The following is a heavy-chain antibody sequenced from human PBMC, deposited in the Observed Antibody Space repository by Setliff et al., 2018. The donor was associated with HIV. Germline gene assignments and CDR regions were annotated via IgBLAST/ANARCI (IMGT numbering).Heavy chain of an antibody. V-gene: IGHV4-39*01. CDR2: IYYSGST. CDR1: GGSISSSSYY. CDR3: ARREYSSSTPPFDY. J-gene: IGHJ4*02. D-gene: IGHD6-6*01. Sequence: SETLSLTCTVSGGSISSSSYYWGWSRQPPGKGLEWIGTIYYSGSTYSNPSLKSRVTMSVDTSKNQFSLKLISVTAADTAVYYCARREYSSSTPPFDYWGQGTLVTVSS.